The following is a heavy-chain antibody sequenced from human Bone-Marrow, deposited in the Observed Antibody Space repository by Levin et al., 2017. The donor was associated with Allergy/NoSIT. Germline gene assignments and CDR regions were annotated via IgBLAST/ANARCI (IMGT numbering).Heavy chain of an antibody. CDR3: TSDVPQPGSGEFGY. CDR2: IKSRADGATT. J-gene: IGHJ4*02. CDR1: GFTFNVAW. Sequence: GGSLRLSCGASGFTFNVAWMSWVRQAPGKGLEWVGLIKSRADGATTHYAASGKGRFTVSRDDSINTFYLQMNSLQTEDTAVYYCTSDVPQPGSGEFGYWGQGTLVTVSS. V-gene: IGHV3-15*01. D-gene: IGHD6-19*01.